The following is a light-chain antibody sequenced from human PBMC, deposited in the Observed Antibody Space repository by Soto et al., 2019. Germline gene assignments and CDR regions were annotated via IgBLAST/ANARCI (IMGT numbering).Light chain of an antibody. CDR2: EGS. V-gene: IGLV2-23*01. Sequence: QSALTQPASVSGSPGQSITISCTGTSSDVGTYNLVSWYQQHPDKAPKLMIYEGSKRPSGLSNRFSGSKSGNTASLTVSGLQDEDEADYYCCSYAGTSTPYVFGTGTKVTV. J-gene: IGLJ1*01. CDR3: CSYAGTSTPYV. CDR1: SSDVGTYNL.